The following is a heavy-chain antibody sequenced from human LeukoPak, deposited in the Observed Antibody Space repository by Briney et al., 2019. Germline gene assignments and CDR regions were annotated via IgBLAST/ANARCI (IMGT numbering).Heavy chain of an antibody. CDR2: IVVGSGNT. D-gene: IGHD6-6*01. CDR1: GFTFPSSG. V-gene: IGHV1-58*01. Sequence: VASVKVSCTASGFTFPSSGVQWVRQARGQRLEWIGWIVVGSGNTNYAQKFQERVTITRDMSTSTAYMELSSLRSEDTAVYYCAAVGWEYSSSPLPMDVWGQGTTVTVSS. CDR3: AAVGWEYSSSPLPMDV. J-gene: IGHJ6*02.